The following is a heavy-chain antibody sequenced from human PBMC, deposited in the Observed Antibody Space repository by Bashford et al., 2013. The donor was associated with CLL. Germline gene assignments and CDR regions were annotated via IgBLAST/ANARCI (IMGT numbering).Heavy chain of an antibody. CDR1: GFTFSSYW. CDR3: ARGYYYDSSGYFPIDY. D-gene: IGHD3-22*01. CDR2: INSDGSST. V-gene: IGHV3-74*01. J-gene: IGHJ4*02. Sequence: GSLRLSCAASGFTFSSYWMHWVRQAPGKGLVWVSRINSDGSSTSYADSVKGRFTISRDNAKNTLYLQMNSLRAEDTAVYYCARGYYYDSSGYFPIDYWGQGTPVTVSS.